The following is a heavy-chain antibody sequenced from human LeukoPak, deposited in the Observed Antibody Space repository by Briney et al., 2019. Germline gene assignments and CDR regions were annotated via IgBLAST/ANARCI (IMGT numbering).Heavy chain of an antibody. J-gene: IGHJ6*02. D-gene: IGHD1-26*01. Sequence: NPSETLSLTCTVSGGSISSYYWSWIRQPPGKGLEWIGYIYYSGSTNYNPSLKSRVTISVDTSKNQFSLKLSSVTAADTAVYYCARVPHSGRDLLYFYGMDVWGQGTTVTVSS. V-gene: IGHV4-59*01. CDR3: ARVPHSGRDLLYFYGMDV. CDR2: IYYSGST. CDR1: GGSISSYY.